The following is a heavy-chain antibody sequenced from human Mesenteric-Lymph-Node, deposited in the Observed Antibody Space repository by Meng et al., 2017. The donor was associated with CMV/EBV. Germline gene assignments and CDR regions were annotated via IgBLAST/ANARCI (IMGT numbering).Heavy chain of an antibody. Sequence: GGSLRLSCAASGLTVSDNRMTWVRQVAGQGLQWVSTLYEGGSAHYAPSVEGRFTISRDNAKNSLFLQMSSLRAEDTAVYYCAKVGSSGSFDYWGQGTLVTVSS. CDR2: LYEGGSA. CDR1: GLTVSDNR. D-gene: IGHD6-19*01. V-gene: IGHV3-53*01. J-gene: IGHJ4*02. CDR3: AKVGSSGSFDY.